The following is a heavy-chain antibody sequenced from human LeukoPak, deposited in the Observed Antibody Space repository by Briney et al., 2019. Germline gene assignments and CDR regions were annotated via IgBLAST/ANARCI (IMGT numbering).Heavy chain of an antibody. CDR2: ITTRSSYT. V-gene: IGHV3-11*06. CDR1: GFTFTDYY. D-gene: IGHD3-10*01. CDR3: ARAGGVHTYGNYFDY. J-gene: IGHJ4*02. Sequence: GGSLRLSCTASGFTFTDYYMSWIRLAPGKGLEWVSYITTRSSYTNYAGSVKGRFTISRDNAKNSLFLQMNGLRAEDTAVYYCARAGGVHTYGNYFDYWGQGTLVTVSS.